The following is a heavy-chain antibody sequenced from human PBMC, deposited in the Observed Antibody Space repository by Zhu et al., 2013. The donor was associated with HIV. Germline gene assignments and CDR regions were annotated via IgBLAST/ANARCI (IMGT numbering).Heavy chain of an antibody. CDR1: GGSFSGYY. D-gene: IGHD1-26*01. Sequence: VQLQQWGAGLLKPSETLSLTCAVYGGSFSGYYWSWIRQPPGKGLEWIGEINHSGSTNYNPSLKSRVTISVDTSKNQFSLKLSSVTAADTAVYYCARGLYSGSYYSNWGQGTLVTVSS. J-gene: IGHJ4*02. V-gene: IGHV4-34*01. CDR3: ARGLYSGSYYSN. CDR2: INHSGST.